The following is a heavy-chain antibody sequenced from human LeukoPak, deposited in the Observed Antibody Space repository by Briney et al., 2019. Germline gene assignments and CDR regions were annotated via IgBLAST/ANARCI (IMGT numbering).Heavy chain of an antibody. Sequence: ASVKVSCKASGYTFTGYYMHWVRQAPGQGLEWMGWINPNSGGTNYVQKFQGRVTMTRDTSISTAYMELSRLRSDDTAVYYCLSQYYDSSGYYSFDYWGQGTLVTVSS. CDR2: INPNSGGT. J-gene: IGHJ4*02. CDR3: LSQYYDSSGYYSFDY. V-gene: IGHV1-2*02. D-gene: IGHD3-22*01. CDR1: GYTFTGYY.